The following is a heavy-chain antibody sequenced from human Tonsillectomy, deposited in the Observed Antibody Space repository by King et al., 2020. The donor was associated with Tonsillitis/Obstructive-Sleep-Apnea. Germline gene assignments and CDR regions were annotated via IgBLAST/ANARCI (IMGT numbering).Heavy chain of an antibody. J-gene: IGHJ5*02. CDR2: IKSKTDGGTT. CDR1: GFTFSNAW. V-gene: IGHV3-15*01. CDR3: TTEFTYPDIVVVPAASLNWFDP. D-gene: IGHD2-2*01. Sequence: VQLVESGGGLVKPGGSLRLSCAASGFTFSNAWMSWVRQAPGKGLEWVGRIKSKTDGGTTDYAAPVKGRFTISRDDSKNTLYLQMNSLKTEDTAVYYCTTEFTYPDIVVVPAASLNWFDPWGQGTLVTVSS.